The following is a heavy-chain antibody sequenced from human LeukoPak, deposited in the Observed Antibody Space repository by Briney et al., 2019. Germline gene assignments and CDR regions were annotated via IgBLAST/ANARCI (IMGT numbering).Heavy chain of an antibody. CDR2: IKQDGSGE. J-gene: IGHJ4*02. CDR3: ARDPDQIAGANFDY. Sequence: GGSLRLSCAASGFTFSDHWMNWVRQAPGKGLEWVANIKQDGSGEYYVDSVKGRFTISRDNDKNSLYLQMNSLRLEATAAYYCARDPDQIAGANFDYWGQGTLVTVSS. V-gene: IGHV3-7*01. D-gene: IGHD6-25*01. CDR1: GFTFSDHW.